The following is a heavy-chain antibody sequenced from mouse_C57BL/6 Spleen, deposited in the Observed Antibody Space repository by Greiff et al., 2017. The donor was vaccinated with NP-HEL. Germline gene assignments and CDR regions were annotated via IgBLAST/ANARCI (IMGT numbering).Heavy chain of an antibody. V-gene: IGHV1-53*01. J-gene: IGHJ1*03. CDR1: GYTFTSYW. CDR2: INPSNGGT. CDR3: ASAPNYYGWSWYFAV. Sequence: QVQLQQPGTELVKPGASVKLSCKASGYTFTSYWMHWVKQRPGQGLEWIGNINPSNGGTNYNEKFKSKATLTVDKSSSTAYMQLSSLTSVDSAVYYCASAPNYYGWSWYFAVWGTGTTVTVSS. D-gene: IGHD1-1*01.